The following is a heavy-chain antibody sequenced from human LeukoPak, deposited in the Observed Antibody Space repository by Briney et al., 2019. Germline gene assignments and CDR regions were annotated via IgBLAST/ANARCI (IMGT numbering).Heavy chain of an antibody. CDR3: ARAGYYYDGSDYYPHFDY. CDR2: IYSGGST. D-gene: IGHD3-22*01. J-gene: IGHJ4*02. Sequence: GGSLRLSCAASGFTVSSNYMSWVRQAPGKGLEWVSVIYSGGSTYYADSVKGRFTISRDNAKNSLYLQMNSLRAEDTALYYCARAGYYYDGSDYYPHFDYWGQGTLVTASS. CDR1: GFTVSSNY. V-gene: IGHV3-53*01.